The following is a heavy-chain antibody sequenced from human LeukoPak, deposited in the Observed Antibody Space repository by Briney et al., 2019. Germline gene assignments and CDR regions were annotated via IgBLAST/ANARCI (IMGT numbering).Heavy chain of an antibody. Sequence: PGGSLRLSCAASGFTFDDYGMSWVRQAPGQGLEWVANINQDGSKEYYMDSVKARFTISRDNAKNSLSLQMNSLRAEDTAVYYCVRDGGVSGYDLLDYWGQGTLVTVSS. D-gene: IGHD5-12*01. CDR2: INQDGSKE. V-gene: IGHV3-7*01. CDR3: VRDGGVSGYDLLDY. CDR1: GFTFDDYG. J-gene: IGHJ4*02.